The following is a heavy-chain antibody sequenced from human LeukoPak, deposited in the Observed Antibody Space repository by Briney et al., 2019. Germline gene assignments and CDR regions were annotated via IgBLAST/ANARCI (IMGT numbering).Heavy chain of an antibody. V-gene: IGHV1-2*02. CDR1: GYTFTGYY. D-gene: IGHD4-17*01. CDR3: ARARYGSGFDY. CDR2: INPNSGGT. J-gene: IGHJ4*02. Sequence: EASVKVSCKASGYTFTGYYMHWVRQAPGQGLEWMGWINPNSGGTNYAQKFQGRVTMARDTSISTAYMELSRLRSDDTAVYYCARARYGSGFDYWGQGTLVTVSS.